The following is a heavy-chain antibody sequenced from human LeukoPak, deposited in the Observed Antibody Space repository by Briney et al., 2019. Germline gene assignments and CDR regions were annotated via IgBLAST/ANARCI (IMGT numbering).Heavy chain of an antibody. Sequence: GGSLRLSCAASGFTFSDYWMVWVRKAPGKGLVWVSRILSDGSSTSYADSVKGRFTISRDIAKNRLYLQMNSLRVEDTAVYYCARVRITRDNWFDPWGQGTLVTVSS. D-gene: IGHD2-2*01. J-gene: IGHJ5*02. CDR2: ILSDGSST. CDR3: ARVRITRDNWFDP. CDR1: GFTFSDYW. V-gene: IGHV3-74*01.